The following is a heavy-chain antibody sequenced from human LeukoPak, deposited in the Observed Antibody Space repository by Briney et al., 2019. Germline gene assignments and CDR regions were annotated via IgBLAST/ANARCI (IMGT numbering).Heavy chain of an antibody. J-gene: IGHJ1*01. CDR3: AAVDTAMVGYFQH. Sequence: GVSLKISCKGSGYSFTSYWIGWVRQMPGKGLEWMGIIYPGDSDTRYSPSFQGQVTISADKSISTAYLQRSSLKASDTAMYYCAAVDTAMVGYFQHWGQGTLVTVSS. CDR1: GYSFTSYW. CDR2: IYPGDSDT. V-gene: IGHV5-51*01. D-gene: IGHD5-18*01.